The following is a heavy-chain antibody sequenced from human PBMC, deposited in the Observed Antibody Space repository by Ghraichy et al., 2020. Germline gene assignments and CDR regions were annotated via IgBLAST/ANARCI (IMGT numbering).Heavy chain of an antibody. CDR3: ARLTTVTTGNNWFDP. J-gene: IGHJ5*02. D-gene: IGHD4-17*01. V-gene: IGHV3-7*03. Sequence: GGSLRLSCAASGFTFSSYWMSWVRQAPGKGLEWVANIKQDGSEKYYVDSVKGRFTISRDNAKNSLYLQMNSLRAEDTAVYYCARLTTVTTGNNWFDPWGQGTLVTVSS. CDR2: IKQDGSEK. CDR1: GFTFSSYW.